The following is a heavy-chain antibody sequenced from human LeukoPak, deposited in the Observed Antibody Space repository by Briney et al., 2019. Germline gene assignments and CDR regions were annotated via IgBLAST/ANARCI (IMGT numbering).Heavy chain of an antibody. Sequence: PETLSLTCTVSGASVTDYYWSWIRQSPGKGLEWISCIHHSGNSDYNPSLRSRVTTSLDTSKNQFSLNLISVTAADTAVYYCTRGHWGLQSWSQGTLVTVSS. CDR1: GASVTDYY. CDR3: TRGHWGLQS. CDR2: IHHSGNS. J-gene: IGHJ5*02. V-gene: IGHV4-59*02. D-gene: IGHD7-27*01.